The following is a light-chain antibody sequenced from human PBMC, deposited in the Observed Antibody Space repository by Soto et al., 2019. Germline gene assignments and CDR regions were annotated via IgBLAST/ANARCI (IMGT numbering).Light chain of an antibody. V-gene: IGKV3-15*01. CDR2: GAS. CDR1: QSVSSN. Sequence: EIVMTQSPATLSVSPGERATLSCRASQSVSSNLAWYQKKPGQAPRLLIYGASTRATGIPARFSGSGSWTEFTLTISSLQSEDFAVYYCQQYNNWPPLTFGGGTKVEIK. CDR3: QQYNNWPPLT. J-gene: IGKJ4*01.